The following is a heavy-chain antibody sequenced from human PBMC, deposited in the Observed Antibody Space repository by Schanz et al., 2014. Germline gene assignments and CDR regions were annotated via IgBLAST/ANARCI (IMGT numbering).Heavy chain of an antibody. Sequence: VQLVESGAEVKKPGASVKVSCKASGYTFTSDSMHWVRQAPGQGLEWMGMINPSGGSTTYAQRFQGRVTITADKSSSTAYMELSSLRSEDTAFYYCARGNRLQYYDDIWGSYRDPSELDYWGQGTLXTVSS. CDR3: ARGNRLQYYDDIWGSYRDPSELDY. CDR2: INPSGGST. CDR1: GYTFTSDS. D-gene: IGHD3-16*02. J-gene: IGHJ4*02. V-gene: IGHV1-46*01.